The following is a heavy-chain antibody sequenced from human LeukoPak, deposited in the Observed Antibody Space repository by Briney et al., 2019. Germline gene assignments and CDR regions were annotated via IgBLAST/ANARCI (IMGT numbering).Heavy chain of an antibody. V-gene: IGHV1-69*13. Sequence: ASVKVSCKASGGTFSSYAISWVRQAPGQGLEWMGGIIPIFGTANYAQKFQGRVTITADESTSTAYMELSSLRSEDTAVYYCVPHSGQDYDSSGYWGAAFDIWGQGTMVTVSS. CDR1: GGTFSSYA. CDR2: IIPIFGTA. CDR3: VPHSGQDYDSSGYWGAAFDI. J-gene: IGHJ3*02. D-gene: IGHD3-22*01.